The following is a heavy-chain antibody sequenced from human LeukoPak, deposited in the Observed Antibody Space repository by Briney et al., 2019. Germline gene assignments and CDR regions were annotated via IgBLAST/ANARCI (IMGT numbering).Heavy chain of an antibody. D-gene: IGHD6-13*01. Sequence: SETLSLTCAVYGGSFNIYYWNWIRQPPGKGLEWIGEINHSGSTNYNPSLKSRVTISVDTSKNQFSLKLSSVTAADTAVYYCARDGQQLTPYYYYGMDVWGQGTTVTVSS. CDR1: GGSFNIYY. V-gene: IGHV4-34*01. J-gene: IGHJ6*02. CDR2: INHSGST. CDR3: ARDGQQLTPYYYYGMDV.